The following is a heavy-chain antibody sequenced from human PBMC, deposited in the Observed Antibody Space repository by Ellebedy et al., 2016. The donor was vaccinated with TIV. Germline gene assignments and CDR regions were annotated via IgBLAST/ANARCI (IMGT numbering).Heavy chain of an antibody. Sequence: GGSLRLXXTASGFTFSGTGMHWVRQAPGKGLEWISYLSYDETHAFYADSVKGRFTISRDISKNSLFLQMNSLRAEDTAVYYCASPLSSSSLGYWGQGTLVTVSS. CDR2: LSYDETHA. D-gene: IGHD6-6*01. CDR3: ASPLSSSSLGY. J-gene: IGHJ4*02. CDR1: GFTFSGTG. V-gene: IGHV3-30*03.